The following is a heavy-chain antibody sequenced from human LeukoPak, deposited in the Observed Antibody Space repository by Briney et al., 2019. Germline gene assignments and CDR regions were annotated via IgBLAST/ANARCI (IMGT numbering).Heavy chain of an antibody. CDR2: INPNSGGT. CDR3: ARVSLCYDILTGYRAEYFQH. D-gene: IGHD3-9*01. J-gene: IGHJ1*01. CDR1: GYTFTGYY. Sequence: ASVKVSCKASGYTFTGYYMHWVRQAPGQVLEWMGWINPNSGGTNYAQKFQGRVTMTRDTSISTAYMELSRLRSDDTAVYYCARVSLCYDILTGYRAEYFQHWGQGTLVTVSS. V-gene: IGHV1-2*02.